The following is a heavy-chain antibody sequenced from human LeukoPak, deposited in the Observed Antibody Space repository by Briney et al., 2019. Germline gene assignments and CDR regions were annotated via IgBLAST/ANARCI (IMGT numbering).Heavy chain of an antibody. CDR1: GYTFTSYY. CDR2: INPSGGST. CDR3: AREDTNYYDSSGYYSIGVYFVY. V-gene: IGHV1-46*01. D-gene: IGHD3-22*01. J-gene: IGHJ4*02. Sequence: ASVKVSCKASGYTFTSYYMHWVRQAPGQGLEWMGIINPSGGSTSYAQKFQGRVTMTRDTSTSTVYMELGSLRPEDTAVYYCAREDTNYYDSSGYYSIGVYFVYWGQGTLVTVSS.